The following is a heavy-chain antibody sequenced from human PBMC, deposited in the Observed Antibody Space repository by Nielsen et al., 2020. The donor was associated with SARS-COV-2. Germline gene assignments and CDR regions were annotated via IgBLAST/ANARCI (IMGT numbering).Heavy chain of an antibody. Sequence: GESLKISCAVSGFTFRDYGMTWVRQAPGKGLEWVSSIRRSGGTALYADSVRGRFTVSRDNSRNTVDLQMSGLRVEDTAIYYCARAFSRDFDFWSGSYAPNLPYYYYYMDVWGKGATVTVSS. CDR1: GFTFRDYG. CDR3: ARAFSRDFDFWSGSYAPNLPYYYYYMDV. V-gene: IGHV3-23*01. D-gene: IGHD3-3*01. CDR2: IRRSGGTA. J-gene: IGHJ6*03.